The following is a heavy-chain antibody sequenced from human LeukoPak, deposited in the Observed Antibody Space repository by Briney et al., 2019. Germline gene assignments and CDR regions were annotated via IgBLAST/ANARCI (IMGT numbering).Heavy chain of an antibody. V-gene: IGHV4-59*01. CDR1: GGSISSYY. Sequence: PSETLSLTCTVSGGSISSYYWSWIRQPPGKGLEWIGYIYYSGSTNYNPSLKSRVTISVDTSKNQFSLKLSSVIAADTAVYYCAREYGSGSLFDYWGQGTLVTVSS. J-gene: IGHJ4*02. CDR2: IYYSGST. CDR3: AREYGSGSLFDY. D-gene: IGHD3-10*01.